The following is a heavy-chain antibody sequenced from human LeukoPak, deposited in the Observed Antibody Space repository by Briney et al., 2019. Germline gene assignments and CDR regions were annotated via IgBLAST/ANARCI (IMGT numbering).Heavy chain of an antibody. J-gene: IGHJ4*02. D-gene: IGHD3-3*01. V-gene: IGHV3-23*01. Sequence: PGGSLRLSCAASGFTFSSFAMGWVRQAPGKGLEWVSSVTGSGSVTSSTYYADSVKGRFTISRDNSKNTLYLQMNSLRAEDTALYYCAKEGTYNNFWSGYFHWGQGALVTVSS. CDR1: GFTFSSFA. CDR3: AKEGTYNNFWSGYFH. CDR2: VTGSGSVTSST.